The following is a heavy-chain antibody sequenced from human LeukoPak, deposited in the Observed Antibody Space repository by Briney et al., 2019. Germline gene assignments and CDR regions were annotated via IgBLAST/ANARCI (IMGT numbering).Heavy chain of an antibody. D-gene: IGHD3-22*01. CDR3: ARARDSSGYNDAFDI. V-gene: IGHV3-33*01. CDR2: IWYDGSNK. Sequence: GRSLRLSCAASGFTLSSYGMHWVRQAPGKGLEWVAVIWYDGSNKYYADSVKGRFTISRDNSKNTLYLQMNSLRAEDTAVYYCARARDSSGYNDAFDIWGQGTMVTVSS. J-gene: IGHJ3*02. CDR1: GFTLSSYG.